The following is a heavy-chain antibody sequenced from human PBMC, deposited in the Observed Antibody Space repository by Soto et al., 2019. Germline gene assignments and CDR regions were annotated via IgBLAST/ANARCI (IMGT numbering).Heavy chain of an antibody. D-gene: IGHD6-19*01. CDR2: NNYRGDT. Sequence: PSENLSLSCAVSNASISNPRYAWTWIRQQPGGGLEWLGSNNYRGDTYYNPSLKSRMTISLDTSKNQFSLWLTSVTAADTAVYYCTRGGSGWKALNWFDPWGQGTQVTGSS. CDR1: NASISNPRYA. J-gene: IGHJ5*02. V-gene: IGHV4-31*11. CDR3: TRGGSGWKALNWFDP.